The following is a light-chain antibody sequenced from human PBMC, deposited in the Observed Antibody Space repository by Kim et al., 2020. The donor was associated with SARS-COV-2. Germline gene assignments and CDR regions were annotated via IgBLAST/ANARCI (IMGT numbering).Light chain of an antibody. V-gene: IGKV3-11*01. J-gene: IGKJ2*01. Sequence: EIVLTQSPATLCLSPGERATLSCRASQSITTYLAWYQQKPGQAPRLLIYDASNRATGIPARFTGSGSGTDFTLTISSLEPEDFAVYYCQQRDSWPPYTFGQGTKLEIK. CDR2: DAS. CDR1: QSITTY. CDR3: QQRDSWPPYT.